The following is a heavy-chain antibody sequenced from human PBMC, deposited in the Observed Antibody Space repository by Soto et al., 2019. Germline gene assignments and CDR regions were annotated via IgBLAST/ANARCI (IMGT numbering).Heavy chain of an antibody. CDR3: AKDMTYGGNSRPLFDY. D-gene: IGHD4-17*01. CDR1: GFTFSSYA. CDR2: ISGSGGST. J-gene: IGHJ4*02. V-gene: IGHV3-23*01. Sequence: EVQLLESGGGLVQPGGSLRLSCAASGFTFSSYAMSWVRQAPGKGLEWVSAISGSGGSTYYADSVKGRFTISRDNSKNTLYLQMNSLRAEDTTVYYCAKDMTYGGNSRPLFDYWGQGTLVTVS.